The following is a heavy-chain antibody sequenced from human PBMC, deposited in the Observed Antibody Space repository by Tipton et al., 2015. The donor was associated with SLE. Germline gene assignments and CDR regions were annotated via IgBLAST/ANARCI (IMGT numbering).Heavy chain of an antibody. CDR3: ASLYSGTHWRFDY. CDR2: INRGRC. D-gene: IGHD1-26*01. CDR1: GDSRSGYF. J-gene: IGHJ4*02. Sequence: GLVKPSETLSLTCSVSGDSRSGYFWSWIRQAPRGGLEWMGSINRGRCYYHPSLKIRVTISEDTSGCLFFLKLTSVTAADTSVYFCASLYSGTHWRFDYWGQGILVIASS. V-gene: IGHV4-38-2*01.